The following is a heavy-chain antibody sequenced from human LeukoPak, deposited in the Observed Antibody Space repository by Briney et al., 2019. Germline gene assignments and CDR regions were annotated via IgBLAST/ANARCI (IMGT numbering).Heavy chain of an antibody. CDR3: ARDGEGSSWYVWFDP. V-gene: IGHV1-69*13. J-gene: IGHJ5*02. D-gene: IGHD6-13*01. CDR2: IIPIFGTT. Sequence: SVKVSCKASGGTFSSYGISWVRQAPGQGLEWMGGIIPIFGTTNYAQKFQGRVTITADESTSTAYMELSSLRSEDTAVYYCARDGEGSSWYVWFDPWGQGTLVTVSS. CDR1: GGTFSSYG.